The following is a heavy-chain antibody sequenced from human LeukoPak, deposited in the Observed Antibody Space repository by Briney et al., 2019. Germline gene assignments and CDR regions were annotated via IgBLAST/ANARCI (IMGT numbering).Heavy chain of an antibody. Sequence: SVKVSCKASGFTFTSSAVQWVRQARGQRLEWIGWIVVGSGNTNYAQKFQVRVTITRDMSTSTAYMELSSLRSEDTAVYYCAADLRGGFWSGYYAYYMDVWGKGTTVTVSS. J-gene: IGHJ6*03. CDR1: GFTFTSSA. CDR2: IVVGSGNT. D-gene: IGHD3-3*01. V-gene: IGHV1-58*01. CDR3: AADLRGGFWSGYYAYYMDV.